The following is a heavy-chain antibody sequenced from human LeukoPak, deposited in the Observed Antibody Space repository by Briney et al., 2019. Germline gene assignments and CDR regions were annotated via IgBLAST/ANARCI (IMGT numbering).Heavy chain of an antibody. CDR2: IYPGDSDT. CDR1: GYTFTNSR. Sequence: GESLKISCKASGYTFTNSRIGWVRQMPGKGLEWVGVIYPGDSDTRYSPSFQGQVTISADKSISTAYLQWSSLKASDTAMYYCARREPRGSNYGVDVWGQGTTVTVSS. J-gene: IGHJ6*02. D-gene: IGHD1-26*01. V-gene: IGHV5-51*01. CDR3: ARREPRGSNYGVDV.